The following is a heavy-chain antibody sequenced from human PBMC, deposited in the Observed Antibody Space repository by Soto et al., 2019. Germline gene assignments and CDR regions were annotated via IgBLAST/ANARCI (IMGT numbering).Heavy chain of an antibody. Sequence: GGSLRLSCAASGFILSSYAMHWVRQAPGKGLEWVAVISYDGSNKYNADSVKGRFTISRDNAKNTLYLQMNSLRVEDTAVYYCAIDMSGYGMDVWDQGTTVTVSS. CDR3: AIDMSGYGMDV. CDR1: GFILSSYA. CDR2: ISYDGSNK. J-gene: IGHJ6*02. D-gene: IGHD2-8*02. V-gene: IGHV3-30-3*01.